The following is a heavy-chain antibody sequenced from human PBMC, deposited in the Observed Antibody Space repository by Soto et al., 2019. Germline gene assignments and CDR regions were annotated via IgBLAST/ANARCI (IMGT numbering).Heavy chain of an antibody. V-gene: IGHV1-18*01. J-gene: IGHJ3*02. D-gene: IGHD3-22*01. Sequence: ASVKVSCKASGYTFTSYGISWVRQAPGQGLEWMGWISAYSGNTNYAQKLQGRVTMTTDTSTSTAYMELRSLRSDDTAVYYCARGRLPNYHDSSGPTADIWGQGTMVTVSS. CDR1: GYTFTSYG. CDR2: ISAYSGNT. CDR3: ARGRLPNYHDSSGPTADI.